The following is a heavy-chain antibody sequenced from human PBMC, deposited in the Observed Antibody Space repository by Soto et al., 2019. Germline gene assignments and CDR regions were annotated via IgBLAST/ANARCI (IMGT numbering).Heavy chain of an antibody. D-gene: IGHD2-2*01. V-gene: IGHV4-31*03. J-gene: IGHJ5*02. Sequence: SETLSLTCTVSGGSISSVGYYWSWIRQDPGKGLEWIGYIYYSGSTYYNPSLKSRLTISVDTSKNQFSLKLSSVTAADTAVYYCARLHCNSPNCVPLDPWGQGTLVTVSS. CDR1: GGSISSVGYY. CDR3: ARLHCNSPNCVPLDP. CDR2: IYYSGST.